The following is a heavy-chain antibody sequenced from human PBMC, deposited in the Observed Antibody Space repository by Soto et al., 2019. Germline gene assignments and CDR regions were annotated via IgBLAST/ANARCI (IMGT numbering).Heavy chain of an antibody. CDR3: ARDAEDDFWSGYWFDP. D-gene: IGHD3-3*01. CDR1: GYTFTSYA. Sequence: ASVKVSCKASGYTFTSYAMHWVRQAPGQRLEWMGWINAGNGNTKYSQKFQGRVTITRDTSASTAYMELSSLSSEDTAVHYCARDAEDDFWSGYWFDPWGRGTLVTVSS. CDR2: INAGNGNT. V-gene: IGHV1-3*01. J-gene: IGHJ5*02.